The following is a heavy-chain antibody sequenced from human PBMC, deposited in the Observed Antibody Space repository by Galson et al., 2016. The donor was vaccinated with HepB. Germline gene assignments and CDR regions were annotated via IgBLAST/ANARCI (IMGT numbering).Heavy chain of an antibody. Sequence: QSGAEVKKPGESLKISCKASGYIFATYWVGWVRQMPGKGLEWMGTIYPDLSESETRYSPSFQCQVTIAVDRSITTAFLQWSSLKLSDPAMYYCAKQMGRIGGHWGPYGSLGSWGQGTLVTVSS. CDR1: GYIFATYW. V-gene: IGHV5-51*01. CDR2: IYPDLSESET. D-gene: IGHD3-16*01. J-gene: IGHJ5*02. CDR3: AKQMGRIGGHWGPYGSLGS.